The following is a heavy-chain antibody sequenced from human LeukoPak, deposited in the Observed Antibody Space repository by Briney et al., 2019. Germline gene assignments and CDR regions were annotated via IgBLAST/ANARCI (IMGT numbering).Heavy chain of an antibody. D-gene: IGHD6-13*01. CDR2: IYYSGST. CDR1: GGSISSHY. J-gene: IGHJ4*02. Sequence: PSETLSLTCTVSGGSISSHYWSWIRQPPGKGLEWIGYIYYSGSTNYNPSLKSRVTISVDTSKNQFSLKLSSVTAADTAVYYCARDAYSSSHLDYWGQGTLVTVSS. V-gene: IGHV4-59*11. CDR3: ARDAYSSSHLDY.